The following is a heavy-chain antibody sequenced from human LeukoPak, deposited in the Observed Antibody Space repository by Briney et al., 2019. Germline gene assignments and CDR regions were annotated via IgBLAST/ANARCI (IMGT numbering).Heavy chain of an antibody. J-gene: IGHJ4*02. CDR1: GYTFTGYY. CDR3: ARGSDGWFGEPVYY. D-gene: IGHD3-10*01. V-gene: IGHV1-2*02. Sequence: ASVKVSCKASGYTFTGYYMHWVRQAPGQGLEWMGWINPNSGGTNYAQKFQGRVTMTRDTSISTAYMELSRLRSDDTAVYYCARGSDGWFGEPVYYWGQGTLVTVSS. CDR2: INPNSGGT.